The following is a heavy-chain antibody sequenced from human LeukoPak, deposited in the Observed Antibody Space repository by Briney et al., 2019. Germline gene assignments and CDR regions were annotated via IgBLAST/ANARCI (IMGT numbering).Heavy chain of an antibody. J-gene: IGHJ4*02. D-gene: IGHD2-2*01. CDR3: AKCRSVVVVPAALDY. CDR1: GFLFSNFW. CDR2: IKQDESEK. Sequence: GGSLRLSCAASGFLFSNFWMGWVRQAPGKGLEWVANIKQDESEKYYVDSVKGRFTISRDNSKNTLYLQMNSLRAEDTAVYYCAKCRSVVVVPAALDYWGQGTLVTVSS. V-gene: IGHV3-7*01.